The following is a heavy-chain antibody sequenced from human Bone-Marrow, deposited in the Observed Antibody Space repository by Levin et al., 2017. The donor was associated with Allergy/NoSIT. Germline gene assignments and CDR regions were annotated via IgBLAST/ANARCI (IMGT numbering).Heavy chain of an antibody. CDR3: ARISEATVTTTLDY. J-gene: IGHJ4*02. CDR2: IYPRDSDT. CDR1: GYSFTTYW. Sequence: GESLKISCKGSGYSFTTYWIAWVRQMPGKGLDWMGIIYPRDSDTRYSPSFQGQVTISADKSISTAYVQWSSLRASDAAIYYCARISEATVTTTLDYWGQGTLVTVSS. D-gene: IGHD4-17*01. V-gene: IGHV5-51*01.